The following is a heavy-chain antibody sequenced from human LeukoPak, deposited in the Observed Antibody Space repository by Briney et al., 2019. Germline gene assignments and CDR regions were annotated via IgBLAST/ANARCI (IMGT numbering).Heavy chain of an antibody. D-gene: IGHD3-10*01. CDR3: ARGSSNGFDV. CDR1: GFTFSSYW. Sequence: GGSLRLSCAGSGFTFSSYWMNWVRQAPGKGLEWVSNINRDGGETYCVDSVEGRLTISRENAKNSLSLQMNSLRAEDTAVYYCARGSSNGFDVWGQGTMVTVSA. J-gene: IGHJ3*01. CDR2: INRDGGET. V-gene: IGHV3-7*05.